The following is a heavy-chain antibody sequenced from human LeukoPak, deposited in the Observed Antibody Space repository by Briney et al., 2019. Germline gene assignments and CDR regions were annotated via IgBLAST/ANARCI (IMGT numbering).Heavy chain of an antibody. Sequence: GSSVKVSCKASGGTFSSYAISWVRQAPGQGLEWMGGIIPIFGTANYAQKFQGRVTITTDESTSTAYMELSSLRSEDTAVYYCATCAAIYYYMDVWGKGTTVTVSS. CDR2: IIPIFGTA. CDR1: GGTFSSYA. V-gene: IGHV1-69*05. D-gene: IGHD2-2*01. CDR3: ATCAAIYYYMDV. J-gene: IGHJ6*03.